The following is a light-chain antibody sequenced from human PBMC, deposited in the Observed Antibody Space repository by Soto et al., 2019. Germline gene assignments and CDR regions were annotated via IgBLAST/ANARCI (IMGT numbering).Light chain of an antibody. V-gene: IGKV1-5*01. CDR1: QSISSW. J-gene: IGKJ4*01. CDR2: DDS. Sequence: DIQMTQSPSTLSASVGDRVTITCRASQSISSWLAWYQQKPGKAPKLLIYDDSSLESGVPSRFSGSGSGTEFTLTISSLQPDDFATYYCQQYNSYLTFGGGTKVEIK. CDR3: QQYNSYLT.